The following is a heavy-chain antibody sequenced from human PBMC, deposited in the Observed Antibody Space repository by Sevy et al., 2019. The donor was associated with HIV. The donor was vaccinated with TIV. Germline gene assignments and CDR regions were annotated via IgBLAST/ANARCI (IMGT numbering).Heavy chain of an antibody. Sequence: GGSLRLSCAASGFTFSSYAMSWVRQAPGKGLEWISDISGSGGSTYYADSVKGRFTISRDNSKNTLYLQMNSLRAEDTAVYYCAKDGESSILVGYYGMDVWGQGTTVTVSS. V-gene: IGHV3-23*01. CDR1: GFTFSSYA. CDR3: AKDGESSILVGYYGMDV. J-gene: IGHJ6*02. D-gene: IGHD2-21*01. CDR2: ISGSGGST.